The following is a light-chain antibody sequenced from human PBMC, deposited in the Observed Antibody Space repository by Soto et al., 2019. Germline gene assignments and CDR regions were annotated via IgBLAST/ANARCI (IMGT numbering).Light chain of an antibody. CDR1: QSVSSN. J-gene: IGKJ1*01. CDR2: DAS. Sequence: EIVMAQSPATLSVSPGERAPLSCRASQSVSSNLAWYQQKPGQAPRLFIYDASTRATGIPARFSGSGSGTEFTLTISSLQSEDFAVYYCQQYNSWPETFGQGTKVDIK. V-gene: IGKV3-15*01. CDR3: QQYNSWPET.